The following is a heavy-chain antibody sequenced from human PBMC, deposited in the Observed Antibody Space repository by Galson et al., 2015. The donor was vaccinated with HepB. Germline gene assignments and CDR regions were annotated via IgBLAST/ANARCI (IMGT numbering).Heavy chain of an antibody. CDR2: IYYSGST. CDR3: ARSAAAGPSNPNNWFDP. Sequence: SETLSLTCTVSGGSISSSSYYWGWLRQPPGKGLEWIGSIYYSGSTYYNPSLKSRVTISVDTSKNQFSLKLSSVTAADTAVYYCARSAAAGPSNPNNWFDPWGQGTLVTVSS. V-gene: IGHV4-39*07. D-gene: IGHD6-13*01. CDR1: GGSISSSSYY. J-gene: IGHJ5*02.